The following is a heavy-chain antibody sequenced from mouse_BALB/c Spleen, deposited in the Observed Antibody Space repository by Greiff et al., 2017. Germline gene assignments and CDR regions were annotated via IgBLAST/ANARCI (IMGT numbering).Heavy chain of an antibody. CDR1: GFTFSSYA. D-gene: IGHD1-1*01. J-gene: IGHJ4*01. CDR3: ARSSYGSRYAMDY. CDR2: ISSGSSTI. V-gene: IGHV5-17*02. Sequence: EVMLVESGGGLVKPGGSLKLSCAASGFTFSSYAMSWVRQSPEKRLEWVAYISSGSSTIYYADTVKGRFTISRDNPKNTLFLQMTSLRSEDTAMYYCARSSYGSRYAMDYWGQGTSVTVSS.